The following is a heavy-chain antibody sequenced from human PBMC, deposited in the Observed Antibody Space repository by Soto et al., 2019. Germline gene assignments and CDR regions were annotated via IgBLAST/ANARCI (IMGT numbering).Heavy chain of an antibody. Sequence: GGSLRLSCAASEFTFSNFPIHWVRQAPGKELEWVEDISYDKNNKYYADSVKGGFTNYRDNSKNTLYLQMNSLRAEDTAVYYCARDRAAYNGSYYRYFDYWGQGTPVTVSS. J-gene: IGHJ4*02. V-gene: IGHV3-30-3*01. D-gene: IGHD1-26*01. CDR2: ISYDKNNK. CDR3: ARDRAAYNGSYYRYFDY. CDR1: EFTFSNFP.